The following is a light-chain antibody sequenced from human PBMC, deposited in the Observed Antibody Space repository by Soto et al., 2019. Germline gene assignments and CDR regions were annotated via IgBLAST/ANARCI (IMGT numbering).Light chain of an antibody. Sequence: EILMTQSPATLSVSPGERATLSCRASQSVSSNLAWFQHKPGQAPRLMIYGASTRATGIPARFSGSGSGTEFTLTISSLQSEDFAVYYCQQYNNWPRTFGRGTRWIS. CDR3: QQYNNWPRT. CDR1: QSVSSN. V-gene: IGKV3-15*01. J-gene: IGKJ1*01. CDR2: GAS.